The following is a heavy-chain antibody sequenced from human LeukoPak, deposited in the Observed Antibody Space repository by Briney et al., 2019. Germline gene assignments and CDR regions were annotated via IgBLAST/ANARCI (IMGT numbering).Heavy chain of an antibody. Sequence: SETLSLTCTVSGGSITRNYYWGWIRQPPVKGLEWIGSISYSGITYYNPSLKSRVTISVDTSKNQFSLKLSSVTAADTAVYYCASGITGTTDDAFDIWGQGTMVTVSS. CDR1: GGSITRNYY. D-gene: IGHD1-20*01. V-gene: IGHV4-39*07. J-gene: IGHJ3*02. CDR3: ASGITGTTDDAFDI. CDR2: ISYSGIT.